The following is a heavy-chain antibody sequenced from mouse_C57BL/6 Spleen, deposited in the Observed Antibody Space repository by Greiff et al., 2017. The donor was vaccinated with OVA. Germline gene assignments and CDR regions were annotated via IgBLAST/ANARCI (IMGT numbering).Heavy chain of an antibody. CDR2: INPNNGGT. V-gene: IGHV1-18*01. Sequence: VHVKQSGPELVKPGASVKIPCKASGYTFTDYNMDWVKQSHGKSLEWIGDINPNNGGTIYNQKFKGKATLTVDKSSSTAYMELRSLTSEDTAVFYCARAFFAYWGQGTLVTVSA. CDR3: ARAFFAY. J-gene: IGHJ3*01. CDR1: GYTFTDYN.